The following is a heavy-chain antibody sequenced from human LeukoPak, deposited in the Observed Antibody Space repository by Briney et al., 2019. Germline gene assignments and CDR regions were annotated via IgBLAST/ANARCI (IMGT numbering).Heavy chain of an antibody. CDR2: INPSGGST. Sequence: ASVKVSCKASGGTFSSYAISWVRQAPGQGLEWMGIINPSGGSTSYAQKFQGRVTMTRDTSTSTVYMELSGLRSEDTAVYYCARMHRHIVVVPAAPEAFDYWGQGTLVTVSS. CDR3: ARMHRHIVVVPAAPEAFDY. D-gene: IGHD2-2*01. CDR1: GGTFSSYA. V-gene: IGHV1-46*01. J-gene: IGHJ4*02.